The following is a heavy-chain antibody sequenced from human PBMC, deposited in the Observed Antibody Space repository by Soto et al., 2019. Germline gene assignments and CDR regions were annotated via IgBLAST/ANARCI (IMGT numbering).Heavy chain of an antibody. CDR2: IYYTGNT. V-gene: IGHV4-61*01. CDR3: ARDHWSAWTWFDP. CDR1: GGSVSGGSYY. Sequence: SETLSLTCTVSGGSVSGGSYYWSWIRQPPGKGLEWIGYIYYTGNTYYNPSLKSRVTISVDTSKNQFSLKLSSVTAADTAVYYCARDHWSAWTWFDPWGQGTLVTVSS. D-gene: IGHD2-8*02. J-gene: IGHJ5*02.